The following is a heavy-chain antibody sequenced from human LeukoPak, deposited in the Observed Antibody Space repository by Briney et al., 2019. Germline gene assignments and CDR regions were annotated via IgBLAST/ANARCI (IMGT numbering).Heavy chain of an antibody. CDR3: ARHPGTHSGSPHVDH. CDR1: GGSISSYY. Sequence: SETLSLTCTVSGGSISSYYWSWIRQPPGKGLEWIGYIFYSGSTNYNSSLKSRVTISVDTSKNQFSLKLSSVTAADTAVYYCARHPGTHSGSPHVDHWGQGTLVTVSS. CDR2: IFYSGST. D-gene: IGHD1-26*01. V-gene: IGHV4-59*08. J-gene: IGHJ4*02.